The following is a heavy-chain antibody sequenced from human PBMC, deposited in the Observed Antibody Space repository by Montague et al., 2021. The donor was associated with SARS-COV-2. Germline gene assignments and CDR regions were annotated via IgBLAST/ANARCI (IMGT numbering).Heavy chain of an antibody. V-gene: IGHV4-4*02. CDR2: IYHCGST. J-gene: IGHJ3*02. D-gene: IGHD3-10*01. Sequence: SETLSLTCAVSGGSISSSNWWSWVRQPPGKGLEWIGEIYHCGSTNFNPSLKGRVTISVDKSKNQFSLKLSSVTAADTAVYYCARHITGSGNAFDIWGQGTMVTVSS. CDR1: GGSISSSNW. CDR3: ARHITGSGNAFDI.